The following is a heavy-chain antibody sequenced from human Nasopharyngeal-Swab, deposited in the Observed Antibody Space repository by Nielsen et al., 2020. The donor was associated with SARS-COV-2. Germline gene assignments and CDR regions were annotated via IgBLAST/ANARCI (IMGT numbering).Heavy chain of an antibody. J-gene: IGHJ4*02. CDR1: GFPFSSYA. V-gene: IGHV3-23*01. CDR3: AKKGRDFWSGYHFDY. Sequence: GESLKISCAASGFPFSSYAMSWVRQPPGKGLEWVSAISGSGGSTYYADSVKGRFTISRDNSKNTLYLQMNSLRAEDTAVYYCAKKGRDFWSGYHFDYWGQGTLVTVSS. CDR2: ISGSGGST. D-gene: IGHD3-3*01.